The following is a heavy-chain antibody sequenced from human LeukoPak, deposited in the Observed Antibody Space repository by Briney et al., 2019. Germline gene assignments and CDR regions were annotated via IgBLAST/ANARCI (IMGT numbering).Heavy chain of an antibody. CDR2: IYYSGST. D-gene: IGHD1-26*01. CDR3: ASRWELPYYYMDV. Sequence: SETLSLTCTVSGGSISSYYWSWIRQPPGKGLEWIGYIYYSGSTNYNPSLKSRVTISVDTSKNQFSLKLSSVTAADTAVYYCASRWELPYYYMDVWGKGTTVTVSS. J-gene: IGHJ6*03. CDR1: GGSISSYY. V-gene: IGHV4-59*12.